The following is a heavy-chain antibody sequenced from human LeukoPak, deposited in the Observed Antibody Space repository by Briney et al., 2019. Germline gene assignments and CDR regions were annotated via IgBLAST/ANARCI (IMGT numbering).Heavy chain of an antibody. Sequence: PGRSLRLSCAASRFTFTTYAVHWVRQAPGKGLEWVGRIKSKIDGETTDYAAPVKGRFTISRDDSKNTLYLQMNGLKIEDTAVYYCTTNNRNYDILTGYLQPDYWGQGTLVTVSS. D-gene: IGHD3-9*01. CDR1: RFTFTTYA. CDR3: TTNNRNYDILTGYLQPDY. V-gene: IGHV3-15*01. CDR2: IKSKIDGETT. J-gene: IGHJ4*02.